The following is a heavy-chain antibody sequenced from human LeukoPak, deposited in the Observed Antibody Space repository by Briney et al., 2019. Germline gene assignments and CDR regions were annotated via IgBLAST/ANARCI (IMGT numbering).Heavy chain of an antibody. Sequence: PGGSLRLSCAASGFTFSSYSMNWVRQAPGKGLEWVSSISSSSSYIYYADSVKGRFTISRDNAKNSLYLQMNSLRAEDTAVYYCARVSCSGGSCYGGQYYFDYWGQGTLVTVSS. V-gene: IGHV3-21*01. CDR1: GFTFSSYS. J-gene: IGHJ4*02. CDR3: ARVSCSGGSCYGGQYYFDY. D-gene: IGHD2-15*01. CDR2: ISSSSSYI.